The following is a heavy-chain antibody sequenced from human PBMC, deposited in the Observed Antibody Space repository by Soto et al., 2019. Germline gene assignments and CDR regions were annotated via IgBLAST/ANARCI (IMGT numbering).Heavy chain of an antibody. V-gene: IGHV4-59*01. J-gene: IGHJ2*01. D-gene: IGHD2-21*02. CDR3: ARVPPITYCGGDCYHTHWYFDL. Sequence: SETLSLTCTVSGGSISSYYWSWIRQPPGKGLEWIGYIYYSGSTNYNPSLKSRVTISVDTSKNQFSLKLSSVTAADTAVYYCARVPPITYCGGDCYHTHWYFDLWGRGTLVTVSS. CDR1: GGSISSYY. CDR2: IYYSGST.